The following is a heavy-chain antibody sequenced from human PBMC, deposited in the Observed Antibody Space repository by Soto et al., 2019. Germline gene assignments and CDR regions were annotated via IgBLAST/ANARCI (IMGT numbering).Heavy chain of an antibody. CDR3: AREKTHYGMDV. CDR1: GYTFTSYD. V-gene: IGHV1-8*01. J-gene: IGHJ6*02. Sequence: QVQLVQSGAEVKKPGASVTVSCKASGYTFTSYDINWVRQATGQGLEWMGWMNPDSGNTGYAQKCQGRVTMTRNTSISTAYMELSTLRSEETTVYYCAREKTHYGMDVWGQGTTVTVSS. CDR2: MNPDSGNT.